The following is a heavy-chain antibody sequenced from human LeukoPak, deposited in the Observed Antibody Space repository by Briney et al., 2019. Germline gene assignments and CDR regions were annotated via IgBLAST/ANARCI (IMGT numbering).Heavy chain of an antibody. J-gene: IGHJ4*02. Sequence: GGSLRLSCAASGFTFSDYYMSWIRQAPGKGLEWVSYISSSSGYTNYADSVKGRFTISRDNAKNSLYLQMNSLRAEDTAVYYCARSCSSTSCPFDYWGQGTLVTVSS. CDR2: ISSSSGYT. V-gene: IGHV3-11*06. CDR1: GFTFSDYY. CDR3: ARSCSSTSCPFDY. D-gene: IGHD2-2*01.